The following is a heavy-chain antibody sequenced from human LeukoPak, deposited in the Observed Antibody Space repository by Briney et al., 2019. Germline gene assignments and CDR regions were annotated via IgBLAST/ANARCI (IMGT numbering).Heavy chain of an antibody. CDR2: INEDGGVN. Sequence: GGSLRLSCAASGFSLSNYWMTWVRQAPGKGLEWVANINEDGGVNYYVDSVRGRFTISRDNAENSLYLQMNSLRVDDTAVYYCARDISLVYGEPGVFDCWGQGTLVTVSS. CDR3: ARDISLVYGEPGVFDC. D-gene: IGHD4/OR15-4a*01. V-gene: IGHV3-7*01. J-gene: IGHJ4*02. CDR1: GFSLSNYW.